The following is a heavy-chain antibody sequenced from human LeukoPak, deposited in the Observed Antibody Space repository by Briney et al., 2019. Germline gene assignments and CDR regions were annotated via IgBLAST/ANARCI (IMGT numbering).Heavy chain of an antibody. CDR1: GYTLTELS. J-gene: IGHJ4*02. D-gene: IGHD5-24*01. Sequence: ASVKVSCKVSGYTLTELSMHWVRQAPGKGLEWMGDFDPEDGETIYAQKFQGRVTMTEDTSTDTACMELSSLRSEDTAVYYCATYRVEMATLAVDYWGQGTLVTVSS. V-gene: IGHV1-24*01. CDR3: ATYRVEMATLAVDY. CDR2: FDPEDGET.